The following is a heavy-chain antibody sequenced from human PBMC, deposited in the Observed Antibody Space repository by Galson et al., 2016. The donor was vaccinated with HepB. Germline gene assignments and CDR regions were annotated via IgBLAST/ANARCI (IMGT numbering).Heavy chain of an antibody. J-gene: IGHJ4*02. CDR2: IDWDDDK. V-gene: IGHV2-70*01. D-gene: IGHD3-9*01. Sequence: PALVKPTQTLTLTCTFSGFSLSTNGMCVTWIRQPPGKSLEWLALIDWDDDKYYSTSLKTRLTISKDTSKNQVVLTMTNMDPVDTATYYCARAKNYHDILSGYYFDYWGQGALVTVSS. CDR3: ARAKNYHDILSGYYFDY. CDR1: GFSLSTNGMC.